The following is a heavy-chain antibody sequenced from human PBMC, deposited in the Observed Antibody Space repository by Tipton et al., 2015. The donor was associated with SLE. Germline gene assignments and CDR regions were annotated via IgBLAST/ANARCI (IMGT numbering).Heavy chain of an antibody. CDR3: ARAPWDYGPGNNFDY. V-gene: IGHV3-30*04. CDR1: GFTFSTYT. J-gene: IGHJ4*02. D-gene: IGHD3-10*01. Sequence: LRLSCAASGFTFSTYTMHWVRQAPGKGLEWVAYDGSNKYYADSVRGRFTVSRDNSKNTLFLQMNSLRVDDTAVYYCARAPWDYGPGNNFDYWGQGILVTVSS. CDR2: YDGSNK.